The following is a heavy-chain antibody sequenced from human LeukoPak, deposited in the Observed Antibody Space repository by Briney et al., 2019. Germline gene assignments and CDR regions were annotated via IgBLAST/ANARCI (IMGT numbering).Heavy chain of an antibody. D-gene: IGHD3-10*01. CDR3: ARGGRLWFGELLLSPFDY. Sequence: PGGSLRLSCAASGFTFSSYGMHWVRQAPGKGLEWVAVISYDGSNKYYADSVKGRFTISRDNSKNTLYLQMNSLRAEDTAVYYCARGGRLWFGELLLSPFDYWGQGTLVTVSS. CDR1: GFTFSSYG. CDR2: ISYDGSNK. J-gene: IGHJ4*02. V-gene: IGHV3-30*03.